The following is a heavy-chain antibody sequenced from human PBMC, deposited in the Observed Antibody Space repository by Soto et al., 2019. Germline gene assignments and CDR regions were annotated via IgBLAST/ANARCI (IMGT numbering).Heavy chain of an antibody. CDR1: GFSFSRYS. J-gene: IGHJ3*02. D-gene: IGHD3-3*01. Sequence: DVQLVESGGGQVRPGGSLRLSCAASGFSFSRYSMHWVRQAPGKGLEWVSSIHSSSRYIYYAGSMKGRLTISRDNAKNSLFLQMSSLRAEDTAVYYCARGGQNFWMREDAFVMWGQGTMVTVSS. V-gene: IGHV3-21*01. CDR2: IHSSSRYI. CDR3: ARGGQNFWMREDAFVM.